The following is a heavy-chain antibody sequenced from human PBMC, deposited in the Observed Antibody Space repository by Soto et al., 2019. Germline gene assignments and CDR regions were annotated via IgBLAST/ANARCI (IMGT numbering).Heavy chain of an antibody. V-gene: IGHV3-21*01. CDR1: GFTFSSYS. J-gene: IGHJ5*02. Sequence: GGSLRLSCAASGFTFSSYSMNWVRQAPEKGLEWVSSISSSSSYIYYADSVKGRFTISRDNAKNSLYLQMNSLRAEDTAVYYCARGSGYCSGGSCYSSWFDPWGQGTLVTVSS. CDR2: ISSSSSYI. CDR3: ARGSGYCSGGSCYSSWFDP. D-gene: IGHD2-15*01.